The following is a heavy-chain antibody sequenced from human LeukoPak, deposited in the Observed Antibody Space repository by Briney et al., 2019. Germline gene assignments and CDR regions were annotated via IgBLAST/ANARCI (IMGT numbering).Heavy chain of an antibody. V-gene: IGHV3-21*01. J-gene: IGHJ4*02. CDR1: GFTFSRFS. Sequence: GGSLRLSCAASGFTFSRFSMNWVRQAPGKGLEWVSSISSSSSYIYYADSVKGRFTISRDNAKNSLYLQMNSLRAEDTAVYYCARDLLASGILAGYYPFDYWGQGTLVTVSS. CDR2: ISSSSSYI. CDR3: ARDLLASGILAGYYPFDY. D-gene: IGHD3-9*01.